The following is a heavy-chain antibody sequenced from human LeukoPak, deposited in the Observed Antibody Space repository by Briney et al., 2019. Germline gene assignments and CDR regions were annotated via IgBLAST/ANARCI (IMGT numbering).Heavy chain of an antibody. J-gene: IGHJ6*02. CDR1: RLTFNSYV. V-gene: IGHV3-23*01. CDR2: ISSSGRKT. D-gene: IGHD5-18*01. Sequence: GGSLRLSCAASRLTFNSYVMAWVRQAPKKGLECVAAISSSGRKTYYADSMKGRFTISREDSKNTLYLQMNTLRAEDTAIYYCARVSGNIQIWPQPFGDGMDVWGQGTTVTVSS. CDR3: ARVSGNIQIWPQPFGDGMDV.